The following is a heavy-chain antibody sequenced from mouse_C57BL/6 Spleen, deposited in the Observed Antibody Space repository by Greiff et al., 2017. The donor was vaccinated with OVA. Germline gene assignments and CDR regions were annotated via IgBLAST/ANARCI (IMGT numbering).Heavy chain of an antibody. CDR3: ATDSARAY. CDR2: IYPGDGDT. J-gene: IGHJ3*01. V-gene: IGHV1-82*01. D-gene: IGHD3-2*01. Sequence: QVQLQQSGPELVKPGASVKISCKASGYAFSSSWMNWVKQRPGKGLEWIGRIYPGDGDTNYNGKFKGKATLTADKSSSTAYMQLSSLTSEDSAVYFGATDSARAYWGQGTLVTVSA. CDR1: GYAFSSSW.